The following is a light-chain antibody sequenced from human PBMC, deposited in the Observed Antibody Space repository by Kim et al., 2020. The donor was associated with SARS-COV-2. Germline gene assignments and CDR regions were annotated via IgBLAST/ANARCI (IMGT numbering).Light chain of an antibody. CDR3: QQYYDTPLT. Sequence: DIVMTQSPDSLAVSLGERATINCKSSQSVLYSSNNKNYFAWYQQKPGQPPKLLIYWASTRASGVPDRFSGSGSGTDFTLTISSPQAEDVAVYYCQQYYDTPLTFGGGTKVDIK. CDR2: WAS. V-gene: IGKV4-1*01. CDR1: QSVLYSSNNKNY. J-gene: IGKJ4*01.